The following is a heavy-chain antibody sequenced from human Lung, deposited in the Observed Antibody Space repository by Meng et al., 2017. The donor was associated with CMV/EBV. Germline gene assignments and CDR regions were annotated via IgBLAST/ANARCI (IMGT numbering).Heavy chain of an antibody. CDR1: GYSFTSYW. CDR3: ARQLDTRTWDNWFDP. V-gene: IGHV5-51*01. D-gene: IGHD2-2*01. CDR2: IYPGDSDT. J-gene: IGHJ5*02. Sequence: KVSCXGSGYSFTSYWIAWVRQMPGKGLEWMGIIYPGDSDTTYSPAFQGQVTISADKSISTTYLQWSSLKASDTAMYYCARQLDTRTWDNWFDPWGQGTLVTVSS.